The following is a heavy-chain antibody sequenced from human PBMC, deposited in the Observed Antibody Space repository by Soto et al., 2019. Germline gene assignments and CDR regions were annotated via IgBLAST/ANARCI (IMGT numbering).Heavy chain of an antibody. Sequence: ASVKVSCKASGYTFTSYGISWVRQAPGQGLEWMGWISAYNGNTNYAQKLQGRVTMTTDTSTSTAYMELRSLRSDDTAVYYCARDLYDFWSGYSYYYYGMDVWGQGTTVTVPS. CDR1: GYTFTSYG. CDR3: ARDLYDFWSGYSYYYYGMDV. V-gene: IGHV1-18*01. J-gene: IGHJ6*02. CDR2: ISAYNGNT. D-gene: IGHD3-3*01.